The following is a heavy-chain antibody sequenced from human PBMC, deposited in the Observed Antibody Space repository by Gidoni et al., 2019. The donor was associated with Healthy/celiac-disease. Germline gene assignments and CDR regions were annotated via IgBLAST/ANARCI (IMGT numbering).Heavy chain of an antibody. CDR1: GGTFSSYA. CDR2: IIPILGIA. V-gene: IGHV1-69*04. CDR3: ARGSQSYGLVHTDY. Sequence: QVQLVQSGAEVTKPGSSVKVSCKASGGTFSSYAISWVRQAPGQGLEWMGRIIPILGIANYAQKYQGRVTITADKSTSTAYMELSSLRSEDTAVYYCARGSQSYGLVHTDYWGQGTLVTVSS. J-gene: IGHJ4*02. D-gene: IGHD5-18*01.